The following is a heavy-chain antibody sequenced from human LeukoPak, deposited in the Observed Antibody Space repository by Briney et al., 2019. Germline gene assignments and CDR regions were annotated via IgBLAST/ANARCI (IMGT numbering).Heavy chain of an antibody. D-gene: IGHD1-26*01. CDR2: INPTSGGP. J-gene: IGHJ4*02. CDR3: ARDPEHSGSPSDY. V-gene: IGHV1-2*02. CDR1: GYTFTDYY. Sequence: APVKVSCKASGYTFTDYYIHWVREAPGQGLEFMGWINPTSGGPNYAQRFQGRVTMTRDTSILTSYMELTRLTSDDTAEYYCARDPEHSGSPSDYWGQGTLVTVSS.